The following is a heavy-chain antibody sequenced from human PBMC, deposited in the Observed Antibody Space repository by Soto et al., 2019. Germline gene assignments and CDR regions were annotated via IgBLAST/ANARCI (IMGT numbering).Heavy chain of an antibody. CDR2: IRSKANSYAT. D-gene: IGHD2-15*01. CDR3: TLTYCSGGSCLDAFDI. Sequence: GGSLRLSCAASGFTFSGSAMHWVRQASGKGLEWVGRIRSKANSYATAYAAPVKGRFTISRDDSKNTAYLQMNSLKTEDTAVYYCTLTYCSGGSCLDAFDIWGQGTMVTVSS. V-gene: IGHV3-73*01. CDR1: GFTFSGSA. J-gene: IGHJ3*02.